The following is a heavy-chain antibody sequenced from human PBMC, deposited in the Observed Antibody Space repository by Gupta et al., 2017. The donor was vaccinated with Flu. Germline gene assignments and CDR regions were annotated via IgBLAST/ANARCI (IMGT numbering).Heavy chain of an antibody. D-gene: IGHD1-26*01. J-gene: IGHJ4*02. CDR3: AGYSGTYYRHFFDY. CDR2: IDPHSGGT. V-gene: IGHV1-2*02. CDR1: GYTFTDFY. Sequence: QVQLVQSGTEMKKPGASVQVSCKASGYTFTDFYIHWVRQAPGQGLEWMGWIDPHSGGTNYAQKFQGRVTMTRDKSITTAFMDLSRLRSDDTAVYYCAGYSGTYYRHFFDYWGQGTLVTVSS.